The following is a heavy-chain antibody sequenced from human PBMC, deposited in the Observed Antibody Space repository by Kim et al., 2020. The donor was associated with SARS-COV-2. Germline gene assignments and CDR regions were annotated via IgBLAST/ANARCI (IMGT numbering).Heavy chain of an antibody. CDR2: ISSSSSYI. Sequence: GGSLRLSCAASGFTFSSYSMNWVRQAPGKGLEWVSSISSSSSYIYYADSVKGRFTISRDNAKNSLYLQMNSLRAEDTAVYYCAREGIAAAGVDYWGQGTLFTVSS. J-gene: IGHJ4*02. D-gene: IGHD6-13*01. CDR1: GFTFSSYS. V-gene: IGHV3-21*01. CDR3: AREGIAAAGVDY.